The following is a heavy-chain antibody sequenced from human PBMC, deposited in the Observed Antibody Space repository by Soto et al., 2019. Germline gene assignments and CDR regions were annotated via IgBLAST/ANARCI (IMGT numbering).Heavy chain of an antibody. D-gene: IGHD2-2*01. Sequence: QVQLVESGGGVVKPGGSLRLSFEASGLTSSSYAMHWARQAPGKGLEWVAVISYDGSNKYYADSVKGRFTISRDNSKNTLYLQMNSLRAEDTAVYYCAREPEEDALWGQGTLVTVSS. CDR1: GLTSSSYA. V-gene: IGHV3-30-3*01. CDR3: AREPEEDAL. CDR2: ISYDGSNK. J-gene: IGHJ4*02.